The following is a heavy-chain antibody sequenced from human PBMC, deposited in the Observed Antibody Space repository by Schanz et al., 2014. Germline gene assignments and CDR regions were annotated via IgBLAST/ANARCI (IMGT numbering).Heavy chain of an antibody. CDR1: GFIFRTYG. CDR3: AKLDGYAYGSMGQEYFDY. CDR2: IHYDGTYK. D-gene: IGHD5-18*01. J-gene: IGHJ4*02. Sequence: QVHLVESGGGVVQPGGSLRLSCAASGFIFRTYGMHWVRQAPGKGLEWVAFIHYDGTYKYYADSVKGRFTISRDNSENTLYLQMISLRAEDTAGYYCAKLDGYAYGSMGQEYFDYWGQGTLVAVSS. V-gene: IGHV3-30*02.